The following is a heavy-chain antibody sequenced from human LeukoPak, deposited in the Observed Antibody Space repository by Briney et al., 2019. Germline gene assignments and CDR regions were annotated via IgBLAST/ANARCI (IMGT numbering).Heavy chain of an antibody. CDR2: INWSGGST. J-gene: IGHJ4*02. CDR3: ARAPITSPFYFDY. D-gene: IGHD2-2*01. V-gene: IGHV3-20*04. Sequence: GGSLRLSCTASGVACDEHGMSWVRQVPGKRLKWVSGINWSGGSTGYADPLRGRFTISRDNAKNSQYLQMDSLRAEDTALYYCARAPITSPFYFDYWGQGTLVTVSS. CDR1: GVACDEHG.